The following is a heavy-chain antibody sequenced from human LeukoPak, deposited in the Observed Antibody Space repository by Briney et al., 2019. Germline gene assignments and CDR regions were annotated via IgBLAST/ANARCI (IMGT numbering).Heavy chain of an antibody. D-gene: IGHD5-24*01. Sequence: GGSLRLSCAASGFTLSSYAMSWVRQAPGKGLEWVSAISGSGGSTYYADSVKGRFTISRDNSKNTLYLQMNSLRAEDTAVYYCAKGVGMATIYFDYWGQGTLVTVSS. CDR1: GFTLSSYA. J-gene: IGHJ4*02. CDR2: ISGSGGST. V-gene: IGHV3-23*01. CDR3: AKGVGMATIYFDY.